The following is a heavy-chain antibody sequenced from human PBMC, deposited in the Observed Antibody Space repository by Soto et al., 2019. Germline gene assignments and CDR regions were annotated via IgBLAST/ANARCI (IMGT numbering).Heavy chain of an antibody. J-gene: IGHJ4*02. V-gene: IGHV4-30-4*01. CDR2: IYYSGST. D-gene: IGHD5-18*01. Sequence: QVQLQESGPGLVKPSQTLSLTCTVAGGSISSGDYYWSWIRQPPGKGLEWIGYIYYSGSTYYNPSLKSLVTISVDTSKNQCSLKLISVTAADTAVYYCASNSYGYTFYDDWGQGTLVTVSS. CDR3: ASNSYGYTFYDD. CDR1: GGSISSGDYY.